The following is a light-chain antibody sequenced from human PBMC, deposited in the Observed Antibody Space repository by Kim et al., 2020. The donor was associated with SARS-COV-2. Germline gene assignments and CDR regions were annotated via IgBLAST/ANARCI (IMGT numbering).Light chain of an antibody. J-gene: IGLJ3*02. Sequence: PGKTSRIPCGGNNIGSQSVHWYQQKPGQAPVQVVLDASYRNSGIPERISGSKSGNTATLTISGVEAGDEGDYYCQVWDSSSDHWVFGGGTQLTVL. CDR2: DAS. V-gene: IGLV3-21*03. CDR1: NIGSQS. CDR3: QVWDSSSDHWV.